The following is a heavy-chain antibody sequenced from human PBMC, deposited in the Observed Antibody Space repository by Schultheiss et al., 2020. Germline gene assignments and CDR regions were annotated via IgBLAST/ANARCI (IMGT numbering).Heavy chain of an antibody. CDR1: GGSFSGYY. D-gene: IGHD4-17*01. Sequence: SETLSLTCAVYGGSFSGYYWSWIRQPPGKGLEWIGEINHSGSTNYNPSLKSRVTISVDKSKNQFSLKLSSVTAADTAVYYCARDQGTVTTNYYYGMDVWGQGTTVTVSS. CDR2: INHSGST. CDR3: ARDQGTVTTNYYYGMDV. J-gene: IGHJ6*02. V-gene: IGHV4-34*01.